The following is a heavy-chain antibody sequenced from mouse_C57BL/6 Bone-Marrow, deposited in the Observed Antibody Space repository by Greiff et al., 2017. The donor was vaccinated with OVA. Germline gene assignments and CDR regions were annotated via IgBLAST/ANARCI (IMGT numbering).Heavy chain of an antibody. Sequence: QVQLKQPGTELVKPGASVKLSCKASGYTFTSYWMHWVKQRPGQGLEWIGNINPSNGGTNYNEKFKSKATLTVDKSSSTAYMQLSSLTSEDSAVYYCAREGLRRRNFDVWGTGTTVTVSS. V-gene: IGHV1-53*01. CDR3: AREGLRRRNFDV. CDR2: INPSNGGT. CDR1: GYTFTSYW. J-gene: IGHJ1*03. D-gene: IGHD2-4*01.